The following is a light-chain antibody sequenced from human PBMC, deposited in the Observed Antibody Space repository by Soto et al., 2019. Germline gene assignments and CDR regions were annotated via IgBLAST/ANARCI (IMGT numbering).Light chain of an antibody. CDR2: LNSDGSH. CDR3: QTWGSGIHV. CDR1: SGHSSYA. V-gene: IGLV4-69*01. J-gene: IGLJ2*01. Sequence: QLVLTQSPSASASLGASVKLTCTLSSGHSSYAIAWHQQQPEKVPRYLMKLNSDGSHSKGDGIPDRFSGSRSGAERYLTISSLQSEDEAEYYCQTWGSGIHVFGGGTKLTVL.